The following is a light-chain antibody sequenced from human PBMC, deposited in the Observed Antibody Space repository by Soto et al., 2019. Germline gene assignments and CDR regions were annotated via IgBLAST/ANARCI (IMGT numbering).Light chain of an antibody. CDR1: RSDIGAYNF. J-gene: IGLJ2*01. CDR3: TSWTTSTTMI. CDR2: DVN. Sequence: QPPPLSGSPGQSITISCPGTRSDIGAYNFVSWYQQHPGEVPKLILYDVNVRPSGVSNRFSGSKSGNTASLTISGLQAEDEADYYCTSWTTSTTMIFGGGTKVTVL. V-gene: IGLV2-14*03.